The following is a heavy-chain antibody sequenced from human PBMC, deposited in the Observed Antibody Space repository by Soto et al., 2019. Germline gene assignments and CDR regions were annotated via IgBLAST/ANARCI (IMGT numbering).Heavy chain of an antibody. CDR2: IYSGGST. J-gene: IGHJ6*03. V-gene: IGHV3-66*01. CDR3: ARDADGGYMDV. D-gene: IGHD3-16*01. CDR1: GFTVSSNY. Sequence: EVRLVESGGGLVQPGGSLRLSCAASGFTVSSNYMSWVRQAPGKGLEWVSVIYSGGSTYYADSVKGRFTISRDNSKNTLYLQMNSLRAEDTAVYYCARDADGGYMDVWGKGTTVTVSS.